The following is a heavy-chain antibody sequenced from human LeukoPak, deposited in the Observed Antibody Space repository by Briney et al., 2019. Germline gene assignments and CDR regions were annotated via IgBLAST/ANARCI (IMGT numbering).Heavy chain of an antibody. J-gene: IGHJ4*02. V-gene: IGHV4-61*02. CDR2: IYTSGST. CDR1: GGSISSGSYY. D-gene: IGHD3-3*02. CDR3: ARGRSMSAGGLAY. Sequence: SETLSLTCTVSGGSISSGSYYWSWIRQPAGKGLEWIGRIYTSGSTNYNPSLQSRVTISVDTSKNQFSLKLISVTAADTAVYYCARGRSMSAGGLAYWGQGTLVTVSS.